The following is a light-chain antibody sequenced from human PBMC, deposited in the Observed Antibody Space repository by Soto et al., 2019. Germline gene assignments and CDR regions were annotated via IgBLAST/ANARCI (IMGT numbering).Light chain of an antibody. V-gene: IGLV2-14*01. CDR3: SSYTSSSPDV. J-gene: IGLJ1*01. CDR1: SSDVGGYNY. Sequence: XSVLTQPASVSGSPGQSITISCTGTSSDVGGYNYVSWYQQHPGKAPKLMIYDVSNRPSGVSNRFSGSKSGNTASLTISGLQAEDEADYYCSSYTSSSPDVFGTGNKVTVL. CDR2: DVS.